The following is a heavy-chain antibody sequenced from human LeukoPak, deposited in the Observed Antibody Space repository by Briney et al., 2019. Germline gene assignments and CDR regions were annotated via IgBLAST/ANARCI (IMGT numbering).Heavy chain of an antibody. V-gene: IGHV4-59*01. CDR1: GGSISSYY. Sequence: TPSETLSLTCTVSGGSISSYYWSWIRQPPGKGLEWIGYIYYSGSTNYNPSLKSRVTISVDTSKNQFSLKLSSVTAADTAVYYCARGLSIGSGWYAVDYWGQGTLVTVSS. D-gene: IGHD6-13*01. CDR2: IYYSGST. CDR3: ARGLSIGSGWYAVDY. J-gene: IGHJ4*02.